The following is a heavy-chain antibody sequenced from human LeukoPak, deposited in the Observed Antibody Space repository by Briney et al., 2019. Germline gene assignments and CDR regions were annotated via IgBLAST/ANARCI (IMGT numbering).Heavy chain of an antibody. CDR3: ARAPGDYYYYYYAMDV. CDR2: ISSSSSYI. D-gene: IGHD4-17*01. J-gene: IGHJ6*02. CDR1: GFTLSNYC. V-gene: IGHV3-21*01. Sequence: GGALRLSCAASGFTLSNYCMNWVRRAPGRGQLWVSSISSSSSYIYYADSVKGRFTISRDNAKNSLYLQMNSMRDEDTAVYYCARAPGDYYYYYYAMDVWGQGTTVTVSS.